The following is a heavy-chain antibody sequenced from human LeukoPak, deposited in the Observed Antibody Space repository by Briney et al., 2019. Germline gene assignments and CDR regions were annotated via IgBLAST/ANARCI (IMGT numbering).Heavy chain of an antibody. D-gene: IGHD3-22*01. V-gene: IGHV4-59*02. CDR1: GASVNSYY. Sequence: ASETLSLTCTVSGASVNSYYWDWIRQPPGKGLEWIGCIPDSGRTYYNPSLKSRVTISLGTSNNQFSLRLTSVTAADSAMYYCTKGYYEPFDSWGQGTLVTVSS. J-gene: IGHJ4*02. CDR2: IPDSGRT. CDR3: TKGYYEPFDS.